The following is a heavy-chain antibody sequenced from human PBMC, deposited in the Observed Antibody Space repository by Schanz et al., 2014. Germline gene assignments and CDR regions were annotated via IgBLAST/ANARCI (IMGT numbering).Heavy chain of an antibody. V-gene: IGHV3-7*01. CDR3: ARGRVLES. J-gene: IGHJ4*02. Sequence: EVQLLESGGGLVEPGGSLRLSCAASGFTFSGFWMTWVRQAPGKGLEWVANIKKDGSEKYYVDSVKGRFTISRDNAKNSLFLQMNSLRPEDTAVYYCARGRVLESGGQGTLVTVSS. CDR1: GFTFSGFW. D-gene: IGHD1-1*01. CDR2: IKKDGSEK.